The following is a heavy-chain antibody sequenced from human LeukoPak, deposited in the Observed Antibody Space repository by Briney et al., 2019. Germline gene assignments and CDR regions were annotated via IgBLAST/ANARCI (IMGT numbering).Heavy chain of an antibody. V-gene: IGHV3-23*01. CDR1: GFTFSTYA. CDR3: AKGDPLPGSQWRPRRFDP. Sequence: PGGSLRLSCAASGFTFSTYALSWVRQAPGKGLEWVSLISGTGYQTDYADSVKGRFTISRDNSKNTLYLQMNSLRAEDTAVYYCAKGDPLPGSQWRPRRFDPWGQGTLVTVSS. J-gene: IGHJ5*02. CDR2: ISGTGYQT. D-gene: IGHD6-19*01.